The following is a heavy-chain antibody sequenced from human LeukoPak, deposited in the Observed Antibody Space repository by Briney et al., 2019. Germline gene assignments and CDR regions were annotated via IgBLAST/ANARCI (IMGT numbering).Heavy chain of an antibody. CDR3: ARLYGTYPGWFDP. D-gene: IGHD4-17*01. J-gene: IGHJ5*02. Sequence: PGGSLRLSCAASGFTFSSYGMHWVRQAPGKGLEWVAVIWYDGSNKYYADSVKGRFIISRDNSKNTLYLQMNSLRAEDTAVYYCARLYGTYPGWFDPWGQGTLVTVSS. V-gene: IGHV3-33*01. CDR2: IWYDGSNK. CDR1: GFTFSSYG.